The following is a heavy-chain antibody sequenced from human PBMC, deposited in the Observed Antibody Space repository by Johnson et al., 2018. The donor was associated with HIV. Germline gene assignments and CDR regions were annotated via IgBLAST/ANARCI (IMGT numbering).Heavy chain of an antibody. CDR3: ARETRNPPFSSSWLVDAFDI. CDR1: GFTFSSYA. V-gene: IGHV3-30-3*01. D-gene: IGHD6-13*01. Sequence: QVQLVESGGGVVQPGRSLRLSCAASGFTFSSYAMHWVRQAPGKGLEWVAVISYDGSNKYYADSLKGRFTISRDNSKNTLYLQMNSLRAEDTAVYYCARETRNPPFSSSWLVDAFDIWGQGTMVTVSS. CDR2: ISYDGSNK. J-gene: IGHJ3*02.